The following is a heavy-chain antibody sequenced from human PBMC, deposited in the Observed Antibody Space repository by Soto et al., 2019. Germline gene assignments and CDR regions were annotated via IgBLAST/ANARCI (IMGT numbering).Heavy chain of an antibody. V-gene: IGHV3-74*01. D-gene: IGHD1-26*01. CDR2: VNTDETTT. CDR1: GFTFTRDW. CDR3: ARGAFGNYYQDS. Sequence: EVQLVESGGGLVQPGGSLRLSCAASGFTFTRDWMHWVRQAPEKGLEWVSRVNTDETTTNYADSVKGRFTISRDNAKKTLYLQMNSLTAEDTAIYFCARGAFGNYYQDSWGQVTLVTVSP. J-gene: IGHJ4*02.